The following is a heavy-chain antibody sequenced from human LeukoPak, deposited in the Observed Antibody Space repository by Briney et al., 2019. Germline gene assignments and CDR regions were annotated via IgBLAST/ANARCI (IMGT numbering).Heavy chain of an antibody. D-gene: IGHD3-16*01. Sequence: SETLSLTCAVSGYSISTGYFWGCIRQSPQQGLEWIGSIFHTGSTSYNPSLKSRVTLSVDTSKNEFSLKLTSVTAADTAIYYCASPRGTYIDYWGQGTLVIVSS. V-gene: IGHV4-38-2*01. CDR2: IFHTGST. CDR1: GYSISTGYF. J-gene: IGHJ4*02. CDR3: ASPRGTYIDY.